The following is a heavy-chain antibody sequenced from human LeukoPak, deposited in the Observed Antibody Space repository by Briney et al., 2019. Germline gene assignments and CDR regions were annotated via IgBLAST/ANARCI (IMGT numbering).Heavy chain of an antibody. V-gene: IGHV1-2*02. J-gene: IGHJ4*02. Sequence: GASVKVSCKASGYTFTDYYIHWLRQAPGQGLEWMGWINPYSGGTNYAQIFQGRVTMTRDTSINTAYMELSRLRSDDTAVYYCARDVGVFGVAANLRGPIDYWGQGTLVTVSS. CDR3: ARDVGVFGVAANLRGPIDY. CDR2: INPYSGGT. CDR1: GYTFTDYY. D-gene: IGHD2-15*01.